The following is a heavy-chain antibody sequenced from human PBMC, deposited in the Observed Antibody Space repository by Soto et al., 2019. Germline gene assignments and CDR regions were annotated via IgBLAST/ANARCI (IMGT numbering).Heavy chain of an antibody. Sequence: PGGSLRLSCAASGFTFSSYAMSWVRQAPGKGLEWVSAISGSGGSTYYADSVKGRFTISRDNSKNTLYMQMNSLRAEDTAVYYCANAGYSTGWSYYYGMEVWGQGNTVTVSS. V-gene: IGHV3-23*01. J-gene: IGHJ6*02. CDR2: ISGSGGST. CDR3: ANAGYSTGWSYYYGMEV. CDR1: GFTFSSYA. D-gene: IGHD6-19*01.